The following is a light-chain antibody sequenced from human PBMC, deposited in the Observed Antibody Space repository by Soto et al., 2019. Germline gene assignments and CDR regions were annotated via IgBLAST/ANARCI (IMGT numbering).Light chain of an antibody. CDR3: QQYNTYPLT. CDR2: KAS. CDR1: QSISSW. J-gene: IGKJ4*01. V-gene: IGKV1-5*03. Sequence: DIQMTQSPSTLSASVGDRVTITCRASQSISSWLAWYQQKPGKAPKFLIFKASSLASGVPSRFSSSGPRTELTLTISRPQPDDFATYYCQQYNTYPLTFGGGTKVDIK.